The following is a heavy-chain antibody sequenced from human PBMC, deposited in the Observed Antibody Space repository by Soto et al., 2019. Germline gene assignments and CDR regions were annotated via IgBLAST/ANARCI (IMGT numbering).Heavy chain of an antibody. CDR3: ARRKTFSPYDFDY. V-gene: IGHV4-34*01. Sequence: QVQIQQWGAGLLKPSETLSLTCVVYGGSFSGYYWSWIRQSPGRGLEWIGEINHSGNSNYNPSLKSRITMSVDTPKNQFSLELSSVTAADTALYYCARRKTFSPYDFDYWGQGTLVTVSS. J-gene: IGHJ4*02. CDR2: INHSGNS. D-gene: IGHD3-3*01. CDR1: GGSFSGYY.